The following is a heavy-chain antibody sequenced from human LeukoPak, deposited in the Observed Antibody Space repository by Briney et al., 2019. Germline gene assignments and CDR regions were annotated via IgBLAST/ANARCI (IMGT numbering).Heavy chain of an antibody. CDR3: ARDSYCSSTSCYLSWRHFDY. V-gene: IGHV1-18*01. CDR2: ISAYNGNT. D-gene: IGHD2-2*01. CDR1: GYTFTIYG. J-gene: IGHJ4*02. Sequence: ASVTVSCKASGYTFTIYGISWVRQAPGQGLEWMGWISAYNGNTNYAQKLQGRVTMTTDTSTSTAYMELRSLRSDDTAVYYCARDSYCSSTSCYLSWRHFDYWGQGTLVTVSS.